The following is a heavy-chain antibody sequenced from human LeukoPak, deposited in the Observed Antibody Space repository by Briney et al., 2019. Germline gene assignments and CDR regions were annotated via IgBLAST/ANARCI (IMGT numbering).Heavy chain of an antibody. Sequence: SVKVSCRASGYTFTSYAMNWVRQAPGQGLEWMGGIIPIFGTANYAQKFQGRVTITTDESTSTAYMELSSLRSEDTAVYYCARATYSSSWETSGYYYYMDVWGKGTTVTVSS. CDR3: ARATYSSSWETSGYYYYMDV. J-gene: IGHJ6*03. D-gene: IGHD6-13*01. CDR2: IIPIFGTA. CDR1: GYTFTSYA. V-gene: IGHV1-69*05.